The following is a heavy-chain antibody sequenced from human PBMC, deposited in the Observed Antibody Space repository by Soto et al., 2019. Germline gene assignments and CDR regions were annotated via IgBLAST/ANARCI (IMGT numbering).Heavy chain of an antibody. CDR1: GYTFTSYY. J-gene: IGHJ4*02. V-gene: IGHV1-46*03. CDR3: ARGVLSPRRSTNGYYGSGSNFDY. Sequence: ASVKVSCKASGYTFTSYYMHWVRQAPGQGLEWMGIINPSGGSTSYAQKFQGRVTMTRDTSTSTVYMELSSLRSEDTAVYYCARGVLSPRRSTNGYYGSGSNFDYWGQGTLVTVSS. D-gene: IGHD3-10*01. CDR2: INPSGGST.